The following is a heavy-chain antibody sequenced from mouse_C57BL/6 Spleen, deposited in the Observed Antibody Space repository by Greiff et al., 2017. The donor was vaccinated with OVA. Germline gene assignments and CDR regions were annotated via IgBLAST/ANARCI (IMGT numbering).Heavy chain of an antibody. D-gene: IGHD1-1*01. Sequence: QVQLQQSGAELAKPGASVKLSCKASGYTFTSYWMHWVKQRPGQGLEWIGYINPSSGYTKYNQKFKDKATLTADKSSSTAYMQLSSLTYEDSAVYYCARRATTVVGDFDVWGTGTTVTVSS. CDR1: GYTFTSYW. V-gene: IGHV1-7*01. J-gene: IGHJ1*03. CDR3: ARRATTVVGDFDV. CDR2: INPSSGYT.